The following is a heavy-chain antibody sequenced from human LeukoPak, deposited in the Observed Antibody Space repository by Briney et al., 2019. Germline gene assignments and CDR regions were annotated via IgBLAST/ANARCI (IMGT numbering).Heavy chain of an antibody. Sequence: GGSLRLSCAASGFTFSSYGMHWVRQAPGKGLEWVAVIWYDGSNKYYADSVKGRFTISRDNSKNTLYLQMNSLRAEDTAVYYCATREGDGHSSSFSPLVYWGQGTLVTVSS. D-gene: IGHD6-6*01. CDR2: IWYDGSNK. J-gene: IGHJ4*02. V-gene: IGHV3-33*01. CDR1: GFTFSSYG. CDR3: ATREGDGHSSSFSPLVY.